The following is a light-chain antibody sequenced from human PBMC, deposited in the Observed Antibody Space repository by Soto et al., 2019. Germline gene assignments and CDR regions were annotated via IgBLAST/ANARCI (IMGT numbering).Light chain of an antibody. V-gene: IGLV2-23*01. CDR3: YSYAGENLYV. Sequence: QSALTQPASVSASPGQSITIPCTGTSSDVGSYNLVSWFQQHPGKVPNLLIYEGTKRPPGLSDRFSGSKSGTTASLTISGLQAEDEAHYYCYSYAGENLYVFGTGTKVTVL. CDR1: SSDVGSYNL. J-gene: IGLJ1*01. CDR2: EGT.